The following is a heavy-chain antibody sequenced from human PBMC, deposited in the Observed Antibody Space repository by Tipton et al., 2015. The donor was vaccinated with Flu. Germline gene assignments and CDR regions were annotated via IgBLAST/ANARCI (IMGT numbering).Heavy chain of an antibody. CDR2: IYPSGGT. V-gene: IGHV4-61*02. D-gene: IGHD4-11*01. Sequence: TLSLTCTVSGGSISSGSYYWSWIRQPAGKGLEWIGRIYPSGGTDYNPNLKSRVTISGDTSKNQFSLRLSSVTAADTAVYYCARRDFSNYVSDPKNWFDPWGQGTLVTVSS. J-gene: IGHJ5*02. CDR1: GGSISSGSYY. CDR3: ARRDFSNYVSDPKNWFDP.